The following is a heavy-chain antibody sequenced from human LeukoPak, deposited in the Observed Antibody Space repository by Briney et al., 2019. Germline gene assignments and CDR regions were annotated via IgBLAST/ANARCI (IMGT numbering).Heavy chain of an antibody. D-gene: IGHD6-19*01. Sequence: SETLSLTCAVYGGSFSGYYWSWIRQPLGKGLEWIGEINHSGSTNYNPSLKSRVTISVDTSKNQFSLKLSSVTAADTAVYYCARVGSDLFDYWGQGTLVTVSS. CDR2: INHSGST. CDR1: GGSFSGYY. V-gene: IGHV4-34*01. CDR3: ARVGSDLFDY. J-gene: IGHJ4*02.